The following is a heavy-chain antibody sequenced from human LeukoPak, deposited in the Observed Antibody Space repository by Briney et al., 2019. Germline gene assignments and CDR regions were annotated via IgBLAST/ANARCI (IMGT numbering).Heavy chain of an antibody. J-gene: IGHJ1*01. V-gene: IGHV3-7*01. CDR3: ARESPYYDSSGYLQH. Sequence: GGSLRLSCAASGFTFSSYWMSWVRQAPGKGLEWVANIKQDGSEKYYVDSVKGRFTISRDNAKNSLYLQMNSLRAEDTAVYYCARESPYYDSSGYLQHWGQGTLVTVSS. D-gene: IGHD3-22*01. CDR1: GFTFSSYW. CDR2: IKQDGSEK.